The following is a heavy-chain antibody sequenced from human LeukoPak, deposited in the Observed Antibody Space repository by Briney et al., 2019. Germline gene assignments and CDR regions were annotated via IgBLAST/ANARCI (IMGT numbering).Heavy chain of an antibody. D-gene: IGHD2/OR15-2a*01. Sequence: GGSLRLSCPASGFTFSSHWMSWVRQAPGKGLEWVANIKKDGSEKYYVDAVKGRFTIFRDNSKSTLSLQMNSLRAEDTAIYYCATYRQVLLPFEAWGQGTLVTVSS. CDR2: IKKDGSEK. V-gene: IGHV3-7*03. CDR1: GFTFSSHW. CDR3: ATYRQVLLPFEA. J-gene: IGHJ5*02.